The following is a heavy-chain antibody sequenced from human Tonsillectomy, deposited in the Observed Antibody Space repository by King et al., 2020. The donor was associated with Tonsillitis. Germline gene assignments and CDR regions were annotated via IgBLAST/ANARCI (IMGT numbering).Heavy chain of an antibody. V-gene: IGHV3-21*01. D-gene: IGHD6-25*01. Sequence: VQLVESGGGLVKPGGSLRLSCAASGFTFSSYSMNWVRQAPGKGLEWVSSISSSSSYIYYADSVKGRFTISRDNAKNSLYLQMNSLRAEDTAVYYCARGEGYGSGWGGGGMDVWGQGTTVTVSS. CDR1: GFTFSSYS. J-gene: IGHJ6*02. CDR3: ARGEGYGSGWGGGGMDV. CDR2: ISSSSSYI.